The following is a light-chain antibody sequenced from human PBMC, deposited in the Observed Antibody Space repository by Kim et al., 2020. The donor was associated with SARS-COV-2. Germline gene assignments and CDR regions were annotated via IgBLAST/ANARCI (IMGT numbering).Light chain of an antibody. CDR3: QHRGA. Sequence: DIQMTQSPATLSAFVRDRVNITCRASQSISRWLAWYQQKPGKAPNLLISDASNLETGVPSRFRGSGSGTEFTLTITSLQPDDFATYYCQHRGAFGQGTKVEIK. V-gene: IGKV1-5*01. J-gene: IGKJ1*01. CDR2: DAS. CDR1: QSISRW.